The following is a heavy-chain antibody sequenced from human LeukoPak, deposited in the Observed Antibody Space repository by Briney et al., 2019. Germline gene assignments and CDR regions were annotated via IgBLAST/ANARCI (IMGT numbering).Heavy chain of an antibody. V-gene: IGHV4-34*01. CDR2: INHSGST. D-gene: IGHD1-7*01. CDR1: GGSFSGYY. CDR3: ARVEGITGTSFDY. J-gene: IGHJ4*02. Sequence: SETLSLTCAVYGGSFSGYYWSWIRQPPGKGLEWIGEINHSGSTNYNPSLKSRVTISVDTSKNQFPLKLSSVTAADTAVYYCARVEGITGTSFDYWGQGTLVTVSS.